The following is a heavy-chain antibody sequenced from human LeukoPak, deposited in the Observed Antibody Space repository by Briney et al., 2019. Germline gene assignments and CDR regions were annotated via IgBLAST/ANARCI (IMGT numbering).Heavy chain of an antibody. V-gene: IGHV1-8*01. D-gene: IGHD6-19*01. J-gene: IGHJ4*02. CDR3: TRGSSGRRDN. Sequence: GASVKVSCKASGYTFTSCDINWVRQATGQGLEWMGWMNPNSGKTGYGQSFQGRITMTRDISIGTAYMELSNLTSEDTAIYYCTRGSSGRRDNWGQGTLVTVSA. CDR1: GYTFTSCD. CDR2: MNPNSGKT.